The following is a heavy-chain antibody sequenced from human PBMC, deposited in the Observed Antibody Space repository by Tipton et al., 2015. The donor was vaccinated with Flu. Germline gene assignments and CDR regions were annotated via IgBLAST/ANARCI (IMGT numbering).Heavy chain of an antibody. CDR2: IYTTGYT. CDR1: GNSISSGTCY. D-gene: IGHD3-22*01. J-gene: IGHJ4*02. V-gene: IGHV4-61*02. Sequence: TLSLTCSVSGNSISSGTCYWSWIRQAAGKGLEWIGRIYTTGYTHYNPSLMSRVTISVDTSKNQFSLRLSSVTAADTAVYYCASDGGGFYDRKYYFDHWGQGTLVTVSS. CDR3: ASDGGGFYDRKYYFDH.